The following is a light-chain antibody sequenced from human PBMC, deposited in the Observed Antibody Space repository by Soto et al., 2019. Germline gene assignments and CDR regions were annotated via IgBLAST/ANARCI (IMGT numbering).Light chain of an antibody. J-gene: IGLJ3*02. Sequence: QSVLTQPPSASETPGQRVTISCSGSNSNIGSYTVNWYQQLPGTAPRLLIYNNYQRPSGVPDRFSGSKSGTSASLAINGLQSEDEADYYCAAWDGSLKAWVFGGGTKLTVL. CDR2: NNY. V-gene: IGLV1-44*01. CDR3: AAWDGSLKAWV. CDR1: NSNIGSYT.